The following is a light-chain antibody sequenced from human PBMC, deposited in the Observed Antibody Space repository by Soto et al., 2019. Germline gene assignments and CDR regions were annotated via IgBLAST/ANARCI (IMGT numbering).Light chain of an antibody. J-gene: IGKJ1*01. CDR2: AAS. CDR1: QTINNY. Sequence: DIQMTQSPSSLSASVGDRVTITCRASQTINNYLNWYQHQPGKAPKRLIYAASSLQSGVPSRFSGSGSATDFTLTINSLQPDDVASYYCQQGYSTPETFGQGTKVEIK. V-gene: IGKV1-39*01. CDR3: QQGYSTPET.